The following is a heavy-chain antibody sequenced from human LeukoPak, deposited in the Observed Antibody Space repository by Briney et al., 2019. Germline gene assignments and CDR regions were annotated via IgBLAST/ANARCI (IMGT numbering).Heavy chain of an antibody. Sequence: GGSLRLSCGASGFTFSSYALSWVRQAPGKGLQWVSAVSGTGSTTYYADSVKDRFTISRDNSKNTLYLQMNSLRADDTAVYYCAKHGDYFGYFDPWGQGTLVTVSS. CDR3: AKHGDYFGYFDP. J-gene: IGHJ5*02. V-gene: IGHV3-23*01. D-gene: IGHD4-17*01. CDR1: GFTFSSYA. CDR2: VSGTGSTT.